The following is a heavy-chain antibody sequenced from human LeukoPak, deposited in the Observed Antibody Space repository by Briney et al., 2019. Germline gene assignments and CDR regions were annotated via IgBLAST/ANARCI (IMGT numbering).Heavy chain of an antibody. CDR2: SNAGSGTT. CDR3: ARGYSGYDTPLDS. CDR1: GYTFTSYA. J-gene: IGHJ4*02. Sequence: ASVKVSCKASGYTFTSYAMHWVRQAPGQTLEWMGWSNAGSGTTKYSQEFQGRVTITRDTSASTAYMELSSVRSDDMAVYYCARGYSGYDTPLDSWGQGTLVTVSS. V-gene: IGHV1-3*02. D-gene: IGHD5-12*01.